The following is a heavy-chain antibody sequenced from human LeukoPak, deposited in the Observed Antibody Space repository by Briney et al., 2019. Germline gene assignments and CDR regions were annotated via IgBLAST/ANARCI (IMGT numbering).Heavy chain of an antibody. CDR2: IRYDGSNK. CDR1: GFTFSSYG. CDR3: AKDHMGATYLDAFDI. Sequence: GGSLRLSCAASGFTFSSYGMHWVRQAPGKGLEWVAFIRYDGSNKYYADSVKGRFTISRDNSKNTLYLQMNSLRAEDTAVYYCAKDHMGATYLDAFDIWGQGTMVTVSS. V-gene: IGHV3-30*02. J-gene: IGHJ3*02. D-gene: IGHD1-26*01.